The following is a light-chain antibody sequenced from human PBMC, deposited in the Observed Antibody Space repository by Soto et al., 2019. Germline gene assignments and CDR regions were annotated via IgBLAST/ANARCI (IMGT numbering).Light chain of an antibody. CDR3: QQYNNWPIN. J-gene: IGKJ5*01. CDR2: GAS. CDR1: QSVSSN. V-gene: IGKV3-15*01. Sequence: EIVMTHSPATLSVSPWERATLSCRASQSVSSNLAWYQQKPGQAPRLLIYGASTRATGIPARFSGSGSGTEFTLTISSLQSEDLAVYYCQQYNNWPINFGQGTRLEIK.